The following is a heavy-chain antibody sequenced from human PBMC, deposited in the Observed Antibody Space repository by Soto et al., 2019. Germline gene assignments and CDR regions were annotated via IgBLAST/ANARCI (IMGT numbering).Heavy chain of an antibody. Sequence: GGSLRLSCAASGFTFSNYAMNWVRQAPGKGLEGVSVISGSGGSAYYADSVQGRFTISRDNSKNSLYLQMNSLRAEDTAVYYCAREKQLWSFNYYYYGMDVWGQGTTVTVSS. D-gene: IGHD5-18*01. CDR3: AREKQLWSFNYYYYGMDV. J-gene: IGHJ6*02. V-gene: IGHV3-23*01. CDR2: ISGSGGSA. CDR1: GFTFSNYA.